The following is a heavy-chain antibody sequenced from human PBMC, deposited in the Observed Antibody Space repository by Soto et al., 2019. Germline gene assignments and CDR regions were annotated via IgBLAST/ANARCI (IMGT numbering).Heavy chain of an antibody. D-gene: IGHD3-10*01. CDR2: TYHSGTT. Sequence: PSETLSLTCAVSGDSINNSHWWSWVRQTPGKGLEWIGETYHSGTTNYNPSLKTRVTISIDKSKNQFSLKMNSVAAADTAVYYCARVQLLWFGELVPYYFDYWGQGTLVTVSS. J-gene: IGHJ4*02. CDR3: ARVQLLWFGELVPYYFDY. CDR1: GDSINNSHW. V-gene: IGHV4-4*02.